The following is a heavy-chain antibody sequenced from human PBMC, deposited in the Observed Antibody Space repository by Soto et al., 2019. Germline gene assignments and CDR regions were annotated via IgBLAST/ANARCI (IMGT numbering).Heavy chain of an antibody. CDR3: VTGLTLPVRPSFDT. V-gene: IGHV3-53*01. D-gene: IGHD2-21*02. CDR1: GFTVSGNY. J-gene: IGHJ5*02. CDR2: IFSGDNT. Sequence: EVQLVESGGGLIQPGGSLTLSCAASGFTVSGNYITWVRQPPGKGLEWVSVIFSGDNTYYSDSVKGRFTISRDNSKNTVYLQMNRLRGDDTAVYFGVTGLTLPVRPSFDTWGQGTLLTVSS.